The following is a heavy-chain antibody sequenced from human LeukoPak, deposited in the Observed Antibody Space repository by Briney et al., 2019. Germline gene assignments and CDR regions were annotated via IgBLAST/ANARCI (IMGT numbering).Heavy chain of an antibody. CDR1: GGSISSSSYY. CDR2: IYYSGST. CDR3: ARQRYCSSTSCYRNAEYFQH. J-gene: IGHJ1*01. V-gene: IGHV4-39*01. Sequence: ETLSLTCTVSGGSISSSSYYWGWIRQPPGKGLEWIGSIYYSGSTYYNPSLKSRVTISIDTSKNQFSLKLSSVTAADTAVYYCARQRYCSSTSCYRNAEYFQHWGQGTLVTVSS. D-gene: IGHD2-2*02.